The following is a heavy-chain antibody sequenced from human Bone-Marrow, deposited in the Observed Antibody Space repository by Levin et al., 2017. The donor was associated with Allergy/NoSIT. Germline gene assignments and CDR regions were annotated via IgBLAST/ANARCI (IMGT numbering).Heavy chain of an antibody. D-gene: IGHD3-22*01. V-gene: IGHV3-11*01. J-gene: IGHJ4*02. CDR3: ARDHGAWGYYDSSGFYDY. Sequence: GESLKISCAASGFRFSDYYMSWIRQAPGKSLEWVSYISSSGNSIYYADSVRGRFTISRDNAKNSLYLQMHSLRAEDTAIYYCARDHGAWGYYDSSGFYDYWGQGTLVAVSS. CDR2: ISSSGNSI. CDR1: GFRFSDYY.